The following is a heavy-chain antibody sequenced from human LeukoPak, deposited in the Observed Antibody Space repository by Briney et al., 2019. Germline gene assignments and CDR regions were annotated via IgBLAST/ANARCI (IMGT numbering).Heavy chain of an antibody. V-gene: IGHV3-33*01. CDR3: ASSAGALIDC. J-gene: IGHJ4*02. CDR1: GFTFSNYD. CDR2: IWFDGSNK. D-gene: IGHD6-19*01. Sequence: GGSLGLSCAASGFTFSNYDMHWVRKAPGKGLEWVAVIWFDGSNKFYADSVKGRFTISRDNSKNTLYLQMNSLRAEDTAVYYCASSAGALIDCWGQGTLVIVSS.